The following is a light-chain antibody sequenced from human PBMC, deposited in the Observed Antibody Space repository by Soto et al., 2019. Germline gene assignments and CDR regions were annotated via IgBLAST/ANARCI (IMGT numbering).Light chain of an antibody. CDR1: QTVRNNY. J-gene: IGKJ1*01. CDR2: DAS. V-gene: IGKV3-20*01. CDR3: QQYNSWAPT. Sequence: EIVLTQSPDTLSLSPGERATLTCRASQTVRNNYLAWYQQNPGQAPRLLIYDASTRATGIPYRFSGSGSGLEFTITIGGLQPGDFASCYCQQYNSWAPTFGQGTKVDIK.